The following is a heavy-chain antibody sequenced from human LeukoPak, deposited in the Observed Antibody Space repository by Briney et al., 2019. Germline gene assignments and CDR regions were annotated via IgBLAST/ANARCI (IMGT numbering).Heavy chain of an antibody. J-gene: IGHJ4*02. CDR3: ARDHPMAVAGLIDY. V-gene: IGHV3-7*01. CDR1: GFTFSRYW. Sequence: GGSLRLSCAASGFTFSRYWMAWVRQAPGKGLEWVANIKEDGGEEYYVDSVKGRFTISRDNAKNSLYLQMNSLRVEDTAVYYCARDHPMAVAGLIDYWGQGTLVTVST. CDR2: IKEDGGEE. D-gene: IGHD6-19*01.